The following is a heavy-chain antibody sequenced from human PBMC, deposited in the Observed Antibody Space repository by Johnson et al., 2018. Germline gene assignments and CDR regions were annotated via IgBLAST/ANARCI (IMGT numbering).Heavy chain of an antibody. CDR1: GFTFGPYW. CDR2: VNSDETTT. CDR3: ARPDFNYYYMDV. Sequence: QLQESGGGLVQPGGSLRLSCVASGFTFGPYWMHWVRQVPGKGLVWISHVNSDETTTVYADSVKDRFTISRDNSKNTLYLQMNSLRAEDTAVYYCARPDFNYYYMDVWGKGATVTVAS. V-gene: IGHV3-74*01. J-gene: IGHJ6*03.